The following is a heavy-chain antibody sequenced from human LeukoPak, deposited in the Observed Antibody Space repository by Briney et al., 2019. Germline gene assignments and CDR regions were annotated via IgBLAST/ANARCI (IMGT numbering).Heavy chain of an antibody. V-gene: IGHV3-23*01. CDR1: GFTFSSYA. J-gene: IGHJ4*02. CDR2: ISGTDGTT. D-gene: IGHD3-22*01. Sequence: PGGPLRLSCAASGFTFSSYAMTWVRQAPGEGLEWVSAISGTDGTTYYADSVKGRFTISRDNSKNTLYLQMNSLRAEDTALYYCAKALYDSGAYSFDYWGQGTLVTVSS. CDR3: AKALYDSGAYSFDY.